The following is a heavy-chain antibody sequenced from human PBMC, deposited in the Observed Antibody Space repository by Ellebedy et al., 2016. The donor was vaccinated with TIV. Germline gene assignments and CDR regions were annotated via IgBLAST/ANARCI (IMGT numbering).Heavy chain of an antibody. V-gene: IGHV3-33*01. D-gene: IGHD3-10*01. CDR2: IRNDGNNA. CDR3: ARWYGSGTYYRDP. Sequence: GESLKISCAASGFTFSSYGMHWVRQAPGKGLEWVAAIRNDGNNAYYADSVKGRFTISKENSKNTLYLQMNSLRAEDTALYYCARWYGSGTYYRDPWGQGTLVTVSS. CDR1: GFTFSSYG. J-gene: IGHJ5*01.